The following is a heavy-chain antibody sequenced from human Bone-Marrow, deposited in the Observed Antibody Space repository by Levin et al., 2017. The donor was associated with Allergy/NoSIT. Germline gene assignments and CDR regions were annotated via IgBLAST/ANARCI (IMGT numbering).Heavy chain of an antibody. CDR1: GFTFSSYG. V-gene: IGHV3-23*01. D-gene: IGHD3-22*01. Sequence: GESLKISCAASGFTFSSYGMSWVRQAPGKGLEWVSAISSSGGSTYYADSVKGRFTISRDNSKNTLYLQMNSLRAEDTAVYYCARRSGYCDYWGQGTLVTVSS. J-gene: IGHJ4*02. CDR2: ISSSGGST. CDR3: ARRSGYCDY.